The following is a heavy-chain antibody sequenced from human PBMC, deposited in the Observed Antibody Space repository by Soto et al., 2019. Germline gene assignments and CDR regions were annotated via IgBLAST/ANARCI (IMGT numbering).Heavy chain of an antibody. J-gene: IGHJ6*02. CDR1: GLTFSSYS. CDR2: ISSSSTYI. D-gene: IGHD2-21*01. V-gene: IGHV3-21*01. Sequence: GGSLRLSCAASGLTFSSYSMNWVRQAPGKGLEWVSSISSSSTYIHYADSVRGRFTISRDNAKNSLYLHMNSLRAEDTAVYYCARDGGESYSYTLDVWGQGTTVTVSS. CDR3: ARDGGESYSYTLDV.